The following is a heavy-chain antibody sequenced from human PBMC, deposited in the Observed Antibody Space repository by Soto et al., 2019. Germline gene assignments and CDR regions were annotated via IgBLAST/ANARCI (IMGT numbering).Heavy chain of an antibody. CDR2: IIPILGIA. J-gene: IGHJ6*03. V-gene: IGHV1-69*02. Sequence: ASVKVSCKASGGTFSSYTISWVRQAPGQGLEWMGRIIPILGIANYAQKFQGRVTITADKSTSTAYMELSSLRSEDTAVYYCARVPNGYYYYMDVWGKGTTVTVSS. D-gene: IGHD2-8*01. CDR1: GGTFSSYT. CDR3: ARVPNGYYYYMDV.